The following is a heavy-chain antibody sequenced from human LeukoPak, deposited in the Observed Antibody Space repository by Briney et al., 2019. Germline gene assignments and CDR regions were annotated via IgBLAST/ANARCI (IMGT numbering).Heavy chain of an antibody. CDR3: PKELLLGTPMFDS. V-gene: IGHV3-33*06. D-gene: IGHD1-1*01. CDR2: IWYDGSNK. Sequence: QPGRSLRLSCAASGFTFTNYGMHWVRQTPGKGREWVVVIWYDGSNKDYVDSVKGRFTISRDNSKNTLYLQMNSLRAEDMAVYYSPKELLLGTPMFDSSGQRTLVTVSS. J-gene: IGHJ4*02. CDR1: GFTFTNYG.